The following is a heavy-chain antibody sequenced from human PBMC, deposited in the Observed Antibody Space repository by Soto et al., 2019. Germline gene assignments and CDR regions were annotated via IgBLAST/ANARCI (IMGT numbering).Heavy chain of an antibody. D-gene: IGHD3-10*01. CDR1: GYTFTNYW. Sequence: GESLKISCKGSGYTFTNYWIGWVRQMPGKGLEWMGIIYPGDSETRYSPSFQGQVTMSADKSISTAYLQWSSLKASDSAMYYCARKYYYGAGTLDYWGQGTLVTVSS. CDR2: IYPGDSET. CDR3: ARKYYYGAGTLDY. V-gene: IGHV5-51*01. J-gene: IGHJ4*02.